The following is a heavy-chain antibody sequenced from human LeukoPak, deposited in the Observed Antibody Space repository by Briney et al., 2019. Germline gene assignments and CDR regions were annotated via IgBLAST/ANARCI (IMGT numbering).Heavy chain of an antibody. D-gene: IGHD3/OR15-3a*01. Sequence: SQTLSLTCTLSGGSISSGDYYWRWIRQPPGKGLEGIGYIYYSGSTYYNPSLKSRVTISVDTSKNQFSLNLSSVTAADTAVYYCARVWTTWGFDYWGQGTLVTVSS. CDR2: IYYSGST. CDR3: ARVWTTWGFDY. CDR1: GGSISSGDYY. J-gene: IGHJ4*02. V-gene: IGHV4-30-4*01.